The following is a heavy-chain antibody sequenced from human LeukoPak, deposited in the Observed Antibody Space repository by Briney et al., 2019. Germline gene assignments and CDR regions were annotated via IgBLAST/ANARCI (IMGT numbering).Heavy chain of an antibody. CDR2: IIPIFGTA. CDR1: GGTFSSYA. CDR3: ARSPRITMIVVVTELDY. Sequence: SVKVSCKASGGTFSSYAISWVRQAPGQGLEWMGGIIPIFGTANYAQKFQGRVTITADESTSTAYMELSSLRSEDTAVYYCARSPRITMIVVVTELDYWGQGTLVTVPS. V-gene: IGHV1-69*13. J-gene: IGHJ4*02. D-gene: IGHD3-22*01.